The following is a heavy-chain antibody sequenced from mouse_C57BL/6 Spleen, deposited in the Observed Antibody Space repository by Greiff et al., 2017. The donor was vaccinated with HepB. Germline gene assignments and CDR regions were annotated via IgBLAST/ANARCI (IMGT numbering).Heavy chain of an antibody. CDR1: GYTFTSYW. CDR3: ARSTTVVAKGFAY. D-gene: IGHD1-1*01. V-gene: IGHV1-50*01. Sequence: QVQLQQPGAELVKPGASVKLSCKASGYTFTSYWMQWVKQRPGQGLEWIGEIDPSDSYTNNNQKFKGKATLTVDTSSSTAYMQRSSLTSEDSAVYYCARSTTVVAKGFAYWGQGTLVTVSA. CDR2: IDPSDSYT. J-gene: IGHJ3*01.